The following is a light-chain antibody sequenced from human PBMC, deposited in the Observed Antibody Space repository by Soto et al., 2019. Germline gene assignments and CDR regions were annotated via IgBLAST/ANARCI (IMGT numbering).Light chain of an antibody. CDR3: QSHDSSLSGYV. Sequence: QSVLTQPPSVSGAPGQGVTISCAGSSSNIGAGYDVHGYQQLPGTAPKLLIYGNSNRPSGVPDRFSGSKSGSSASLAITGLQSEDEADYYCQSHDSSLSGYVFGTGTKLTVL. V-gene: IGLV1-40*01. CDR2: GNS. J-gene: IGLJ1*01. CDR1: SSNIGAGYD.